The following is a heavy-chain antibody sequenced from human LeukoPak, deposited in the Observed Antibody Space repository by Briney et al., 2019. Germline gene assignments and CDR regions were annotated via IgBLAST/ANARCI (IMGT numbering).Heavy chain of an antibody. CDR2: INHSGST. CDR1: GGSFSGYY. Sequence: PSETLSLTCAVYGGSFSGYYWSWIRQPPGKGLEWIGEINHSGSTNYNPSLKSRVTISVDTSKNQFSLNLSSVTAADTAVYYCARGHEQQLVVPRYYYYMDAWGKGTTVTVSS. CDR3: ARGHEQQLVVPRYYYYMDA. J-gene: IGHJ6*03. V-gene: IGHV4-34*01. D-gene: IGHD6-13*01.